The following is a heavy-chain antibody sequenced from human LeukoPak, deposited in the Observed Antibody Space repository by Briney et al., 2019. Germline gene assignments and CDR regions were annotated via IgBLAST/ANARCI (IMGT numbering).Heavy chain of an antibody. J-gene: IGHJ6*03. CDR2: INHSGST. CDR3: ARGGAGIYYYYMDV. V-gene: IGHV4-39*06. CDR1: GGSISSSSYY. Sequence: SETLSLTCTVSGGSISSSSYYWGWIRQPPGKGLEWIGEINHSGSTNYNPSLKSRVTISVDTSKNQFPLKLSSVTAADTAVYYCARGGAGIYYYYMDVWGKGTTVTVSS. D-gene: IGHD1-26*01.